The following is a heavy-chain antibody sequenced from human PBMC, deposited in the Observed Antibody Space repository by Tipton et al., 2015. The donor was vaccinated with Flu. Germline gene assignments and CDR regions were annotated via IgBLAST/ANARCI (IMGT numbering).Heavy chain of an antibody. CDR1: GGPFSSYA. V-gene: IGHV1-8*02. D-gene: IGHD3-22*01. J-gene: IGHJ5*02. CDR2: MNPISGNT. CDR3: ARGEGGYYDNNWFDP. Sequence: QLVQSGAEVKKPGSSVRVSCKASGGPFSSYAIGWVRQATGQGLEWMGWMNPISGNTGYAQKFQGRVTMTRNTSISTAYMELSSLRSEDTAVYYCARGEGGYYDNNWFDPWGQGTLVTVSS.